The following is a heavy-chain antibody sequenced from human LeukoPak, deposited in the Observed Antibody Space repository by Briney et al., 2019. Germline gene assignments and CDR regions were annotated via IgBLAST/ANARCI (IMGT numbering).Heavy chain of an antibody. CDR1: GFTLGSFA. CDR2: ISGSGYYT. CDR3: AKDGSWGDYYFYFYMDV. D-gene: IGHD3-16*01. J-gene: IGHJ6*03. V-gene: IGHV3-23*01. Sequence: PGGSLRLSCEASGFTLGSFAMSWVRQAPGKGLEWVSGISGSGYYTYYADSVKGRFTISRDNSKNTLYIEMNSLRAEDTAVYYCAKDGSWGDYYFYFYMDVWGKGTTVTVSS.